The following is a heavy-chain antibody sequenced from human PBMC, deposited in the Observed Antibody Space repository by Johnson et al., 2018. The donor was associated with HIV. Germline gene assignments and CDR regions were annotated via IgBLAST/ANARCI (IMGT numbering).Heavy chain of an antibody. CDR1: GFSFSDYY. CDR2: IGSAGDT. D-gene: IGHD6-13*01. CDR3: GKDISPWAAGNSGAFDI. Sequence: VQLVESGGGLVKPGGSLRLSCAASGFSFSDYYMHWVRQATVKSLEWVSAIGSAGDTYYSGSVKGRFTISRESAKNSLYLQMNSLRTEDTALYYCGKDISPWAAGNSGAFDIWGQGTMVTVSS. J-gene: IGHJ3*02. V-gene: IGHV3-13*01.